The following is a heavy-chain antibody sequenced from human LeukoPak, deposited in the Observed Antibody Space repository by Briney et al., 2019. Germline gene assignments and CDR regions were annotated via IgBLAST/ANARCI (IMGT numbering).Heavy chain of an antibody. CDR1: GYTFTSYG. D-gene: IGHD2-2*01. CDR3: ARVKSIVVVPAAMGGWFDP. V-gene: IGHV1-69*05. J-gene: IGHJ5*02. CDR2: IIPIFGTA. Sequence: ASVKVSCKASGYTFTSYGISWVRQAPGQGLEWRGGIIPIFGTANYAQKFQGRVTITTDESTSTAYMELSSLRSEDTAVYYCARVKSIVVVPAAMGGWFDPWGQGTLVTVSS.